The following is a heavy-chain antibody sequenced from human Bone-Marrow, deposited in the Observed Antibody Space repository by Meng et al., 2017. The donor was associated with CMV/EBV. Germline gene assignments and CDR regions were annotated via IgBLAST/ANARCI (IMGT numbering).Heavy chain of an antibody. D-gene: IGHD3-16*01. CDR2: LNSDESGT. V-gene: IGHV3-74*03. CDR3: ARVALRPHYYFDY. J-gene: IGHJ4*02. CDR1: GCPVSSSW. Sequence: ASGCPVSSSWMHWARQAPGKGLVWVSRLNSDESGTTYADSVRGRFTISRDNAKNTLYLQMNSLRAEDTAVYYCARVALRPHYYFDYWGQGTLVTVSS.